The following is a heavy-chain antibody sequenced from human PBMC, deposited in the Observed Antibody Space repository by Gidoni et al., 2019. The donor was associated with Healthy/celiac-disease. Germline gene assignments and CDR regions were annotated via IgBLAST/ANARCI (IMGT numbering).Heavy chain of an antibody. CDR1: GYTFTSFD. D-gene: IGHD4-17*01. CDR3: ARGPGGYGGHYYYYGMDV. Sequence: QVQLVQSGAEVKKPGASVKVSCKASGYTFTSFDNNCVRQATGQGLERRGWMNPNSGNTGYAQKFQGRVTMTRNTSISTAYMELSSLRSEDTAVYYCARGPGGYGGHYYYYGMDVWGQGTTVTVSS. CDR2: MNPNSGNT. J-gene: IGHJ6*02. V-gene: IGHV1-8*01.